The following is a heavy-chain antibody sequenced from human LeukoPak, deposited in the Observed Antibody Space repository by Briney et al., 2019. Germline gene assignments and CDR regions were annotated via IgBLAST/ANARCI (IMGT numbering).Heavy chain of an antibody. D-gene: IGHD3-9*01. Sequence: SQTLSLTCAISGDSVSSNSAAWNWIRQSPSRGLEWLGRTYYRSKWYNDYAVSVKSRITINPDTSKNQFSLQLNSVTPEDTAVYYCARGFLRYFDWLTWFDPWGQGTLVIVSS. CDR3: ARGFLRYFDWLTWFDP. J-gene: IGHJ5*02. CDR1: GDSVSSNSAA. V-gene: IGHV6-1*01. CDR2: TYYRSKWYN.